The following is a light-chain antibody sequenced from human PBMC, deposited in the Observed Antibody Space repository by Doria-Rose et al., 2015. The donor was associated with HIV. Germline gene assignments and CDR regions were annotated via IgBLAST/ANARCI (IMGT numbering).Light chain of an antibody. J-gene: IGKJ1*01. V-gene: IGKV3-20*01. CDR2: DGS. Sequence: TQSPGTLSLSPGERATLSCRDSQSFSSTYLAWYQQKSGPAPSLLIYDGSTRATGIPDRFSASGSGTDFTLTINRLEPEDFALYYCHQYGTSWTFGQGTKVEI. CDR3: HQYGTSWT. CDR1: QSFSSTY.